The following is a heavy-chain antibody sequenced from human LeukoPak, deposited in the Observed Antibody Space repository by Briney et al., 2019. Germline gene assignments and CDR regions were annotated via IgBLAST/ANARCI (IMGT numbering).Heavy chain of an antibody. D-gene: IGHD6-19*01. CDR1: GYTFTSYG. CDR3: ARERAVAGFDI. V-gene: IGHV1-18*01. Sequence: ASVKVSCKASGYTFTSYGFSWVRQAPGQGLEWMGWISAYTGNTNYAQKLQGRVTMTTDTSTSTAYMELSSLRSEDTAVYYCARERAVAGFDIWGQGTMVTVSS. J-gene: IGHJ3*02. CDR2: ISAYTGNT.